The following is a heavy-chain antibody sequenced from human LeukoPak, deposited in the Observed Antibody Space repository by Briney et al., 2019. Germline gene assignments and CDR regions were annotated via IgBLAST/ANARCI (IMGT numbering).Heavy chain of an antibody. CDR2: ISAYNGNT. V-gene: IGHV1-18*04. D-gene: IGHD2-2*01. CDR1: GYTFTSYG. J-gene: IGHJ5*02. Sequence: ASVKVSSKASGYTFTSYGISWVRQAPGQGLEWMGWISAYNGNTNYAQKLQGRVTMTTDTSTSTAYMELRSLRPDDTAVYYCARNYCSSTSCYPWFDPWGQGTLVTVSS. CDR3: ARNYCSSTSCYPWFDP.